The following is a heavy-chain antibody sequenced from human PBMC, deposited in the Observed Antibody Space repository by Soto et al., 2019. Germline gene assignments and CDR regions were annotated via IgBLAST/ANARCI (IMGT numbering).Heavy chain of an antibody. V-gene: IGHV1-69*09. CDR3: ARWPQPRYTADPYAVDV. J-gene: IGHJ6*02. D-gene: IGHD3-16*02. CDR2: IVPSLDTT. Sequence: QVHLVQSGTEVKKPGSSVKVSCKASGGTFSSSGFSWVRQAPGQGLEWMGMIVPSLDTTNYAQKFQARVTNTADQGTSTAYMELRSLRSEDTAIYYCARWPQPRYTADPYAVDVWGQGTRVSVSS. CDR1: GGTFSSSG.